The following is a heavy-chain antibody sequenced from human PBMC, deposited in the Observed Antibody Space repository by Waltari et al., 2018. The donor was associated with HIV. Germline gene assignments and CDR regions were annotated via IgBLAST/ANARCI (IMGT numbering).Heavy chain of an antibody. CDR2: IIPSFGTA. CDR1: GGTFSTYA. J-gene: IGHJ4*02. Sequence: QVQLVQSGAEVKKPGSSVKVSCKASGGTFSTYAISWVRQAPGQGLEWRGGIIPSFGTANPAQKVQDRVTITADESTSTAYMKLSSLRSEDTAVYYCAREGVEMATPGYFDYWGQGTLVTVSS. CDR3: AREGVEMATPGYFDY. V-gene: IGHV1-69*01. D-gene: IGHD5-12*01.